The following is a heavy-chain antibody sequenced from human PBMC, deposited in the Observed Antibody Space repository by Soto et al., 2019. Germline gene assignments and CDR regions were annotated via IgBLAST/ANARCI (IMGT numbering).Heavy chain of an antibody. CDR1: GFTFRNFV. CDR3: AQDRGWGVVSPSHDY. Sequence: ESGGAMVQPGGSLRLSCAASGFTFRNFVMSWVRQAPGKGLEWVSAIRATGGQTFYADSVKGRFTISRDNSKNMLYLQINSLRDEDTALYFCAQDRGWGVVSPSHDYWGQGTLVTVSS. V-gene: IGHV3-23*01. D-gene: IGHD2-21*01. CDR2: IRATGGQT. J-gene: IGHJ4*02.